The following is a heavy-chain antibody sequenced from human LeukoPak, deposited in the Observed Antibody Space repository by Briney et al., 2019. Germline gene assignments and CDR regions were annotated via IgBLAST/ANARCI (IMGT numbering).Heavy chain of an antibody. D-gene: IGHD3-3*01. Sequence: SETLSLTCTVSGGSISSHYWSWIRQPPGKGLEWIGYIYYTGSTNYNPSLKSRVTISVDTSKNQFSLKLSSVTAADTAVYYCTRSLGVVIHGGMDVWGQGTTVTVSS. CDR1: GGSISSHY. CDR3: TRSLGVVIHGGMDV. CDR2: IYYTGST. V-gene: IGHV4-59*11. J-gene: IGHJ6*02.